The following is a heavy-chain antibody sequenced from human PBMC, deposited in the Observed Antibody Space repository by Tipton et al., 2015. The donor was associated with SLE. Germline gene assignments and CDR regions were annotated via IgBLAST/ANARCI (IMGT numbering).Heavy chain of an antibody. Sequence: TLSLTCTVSGGSITSDSYYWGWIRQPPGKGPEWIGSIYYGGRTYYNPSLNSRVTMSVDTSKKQFSLKLSSVTAADTAVYYCARGGCGGDCLDYWGQGTLVTVSS. J-gene: IGHJ4*02. CDR2: IYYGGRT. CDR1: GGSITSDSYY. CDR3: ARGGCGGDCLDY. D-gene: IGHD2-21*01. V-gene: IGHV4-39*07.